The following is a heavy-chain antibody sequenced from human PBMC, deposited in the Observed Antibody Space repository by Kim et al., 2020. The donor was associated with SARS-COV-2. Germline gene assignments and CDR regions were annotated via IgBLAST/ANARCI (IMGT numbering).Heavy chain of an antibody. V-gene: IGHV4-59*08. Sequence: SETLSLTCTVSGGSISSYYWSWIRQPPGKGLEWIGYIYYSGSTNYNPSLKSRVTIPVDTSKNQFSLKLSSVTAADTAVYYCARAGSYRFDGMDVWGQGTTVTVSS. CDR2: IYYSGST. D-gene: IGHD3-16*02. J-gene: IGHJ6*02. CDR1: GGSISSYY. CDR3: ARAGSYRFDGMDV.